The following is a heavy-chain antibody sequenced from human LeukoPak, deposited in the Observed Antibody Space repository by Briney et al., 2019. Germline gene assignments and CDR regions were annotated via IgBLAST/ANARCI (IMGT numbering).Heavy chain of an antibody. Sequence: GGSLRLSCAASGFTFSSYGMHWVRQAPGKGLEWVAFIRYDGSNKYYADSVKGRFTISRDNAKNSLYLQMNSLRAEDTAVYYCARDAAGYCSSTSCYGAYYYYYYMDVWGKGTTVTVSS. J-gene: IGHJ6*03. D-gene: IGHD2-2*01. V-gene: IGHV3-30*02. CDR1: GFTFSSYG. CDR3: ARDAAGYCSSTSCYGAYYYYYYMDV. CDR2: IRYDGSNK.